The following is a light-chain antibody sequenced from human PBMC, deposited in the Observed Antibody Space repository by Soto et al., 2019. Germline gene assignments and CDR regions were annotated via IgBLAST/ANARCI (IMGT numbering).Light chain of an antibody. CDR2: EVS. V-gene: IGLV2-14*01. CDR3: SSYTTTNVV. CDR1: SSDVGDYKY. Sequence: QSALTQPASVSGSPGQSITISCAGPSSDVGDYKYVSWYQQYPGKAPKLLIYEVSNRPSGVSNRFSGSKSGNTASLTISGLQAEDEADYYCSSYTTTNVVFGGGTKVTVL. J-gene: IGLJ2*01.